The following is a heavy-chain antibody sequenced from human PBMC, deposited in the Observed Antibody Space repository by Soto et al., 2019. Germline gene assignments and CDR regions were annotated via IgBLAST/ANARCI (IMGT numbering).Heavy chain of an antibody. Sequence: EVQLLESGGGLVQPGGSQRLSCAASGFAFSTYAMSWVRQAPGKGLEWVSVISASGGGTYYADSVKGRFTISRDNSKDTLYLQINSLSADDTAVYYCAKGSSSSRSGWFDPWGQGTLVTVSS. CDR3: AKGSSSSRSGWFDP. CDR1: GFAFSTYA. J-gene: IGHJ5*02. D-gene: IGHD6-6*01. V-gene: IGHV3-23*01. CDR2: ISASGGGT.